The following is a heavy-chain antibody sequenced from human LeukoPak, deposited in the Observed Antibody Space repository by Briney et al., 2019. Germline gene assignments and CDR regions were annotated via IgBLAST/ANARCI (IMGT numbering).Heavy chain of an antibody. CDR2: INPNSGGT. J-gene: IGHJ4*02. CDR1: GYTFTGYY. Sequence: ASMKVSCKASGYTFTGYYIHWLRQAPGQGLEWMGFINPNSGGTNYAQKFQGRVTITADKSTSTAYMELSSLRSEDTAVYYCATDGGLRLGELSSYFDYWGQGTLVTVSS. V-gene: IGHV1-2*02. D-gene: IGHD3-16*02. CDR3: ATDGGLRLGELSSYFDY.